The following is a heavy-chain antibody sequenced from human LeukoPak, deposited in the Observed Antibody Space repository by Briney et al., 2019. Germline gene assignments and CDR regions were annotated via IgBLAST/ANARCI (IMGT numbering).Heavy chain of an antibody. CDR3: VREKRSGSYPDY. J-gene: IGHJ4*02. CDR1: GFTFSSYS. D-gene: IGHD1-26*01. V-gene: IGHV3-74*01. Sequence: GGSLRLSCAASGFTFSSYSMNWVRQAPGKGLLWVSRINGDGSRTNYADSVKGRFTISRDNAKNTLYLQMNSLRADDTAVYYCVREKRSGSYPDYWGQGTLVTVSS. CDR2: INGDGSRT.